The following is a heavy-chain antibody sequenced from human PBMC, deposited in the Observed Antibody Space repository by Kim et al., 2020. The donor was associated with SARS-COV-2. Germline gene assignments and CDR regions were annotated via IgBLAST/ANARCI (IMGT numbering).Heavy chain of an antibody. J-gene: IGHJ5*02. V-gene: IGHV3-30*04. Sequence: GGSLRLSCAASGFTFSSYAMHWVRQVPGKGLEWVAVISYDGSNKYYADSVKGRFTISRDNSKNTLYLQMNSLRAEDTAVYYCARDGPVSSGYKLRYFDWLCNWFDPWGQGTLVTVSS. CDR1: GFTFSSYA. D-gene: IGHD3-9*01. CDR3: ARDGPVSSGYKLRYFDWLCNWFDP. CDR2: ISYDGSNK.